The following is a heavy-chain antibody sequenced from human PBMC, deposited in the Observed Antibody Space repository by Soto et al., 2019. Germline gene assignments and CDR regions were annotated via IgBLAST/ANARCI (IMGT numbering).Heavy chain of an antibody. Sequence: SETLSLTCAVYGGSFSGYYWSWIRQPPGKGLEWIGEINHSGSTNYNPSLKSRVTISVDTSKNQFSLKLSSVTAADTAVYYCARASYSGPYNYWGQGTLVTV. CDR1: GGSFSGYY. CDR3: ARASYSGPYNY. J-gene: IGHJ4*02. CDR2: INHSGST. D-gene: IGHD5-12*01. V-gene: IGHV4-34*01.